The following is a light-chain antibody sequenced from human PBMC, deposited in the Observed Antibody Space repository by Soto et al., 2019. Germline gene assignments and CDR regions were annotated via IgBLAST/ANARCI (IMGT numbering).Light chain of an antibody. Sequence: QPVLTQPPSVSGAPGQRVTISCTGSSSNIGAGYDVHWYQQLPGTAPKLLIYANSNRPSGVPDRFSGSKSGTSASLAITGLQAEDEADYYCQSYDSSLSGYVFGTGTTLNVL. CDR3: QSYDSSLSGYV. V-gene: IGLV1-40*01. CDR2: ANS. J-gene: IGLJ1*01. CDR1: SSNIGAGYD.